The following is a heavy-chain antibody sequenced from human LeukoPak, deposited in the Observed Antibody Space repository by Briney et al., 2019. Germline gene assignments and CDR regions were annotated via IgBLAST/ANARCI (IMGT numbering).Heavy chain of an antibody. V-gene: IGHV3-30-3*01. CDR2: ISYDGSNK. Sequence: GRSLRLSCAASGFTFSSYAMHWVRQAPGKGLEWVAVISYDGSNKYYADSVKGRFTISSDNSKNTLYLQMNSLRAEDTAVYYCARDMSPYGGNRYYYYYGMDVWGQGTTVTVSS. CDR3: ARDMSPYGGNRYYYYYGMDV. J-gene: IGHJ6*02. D-gene: IGHD4-23*01. CDR1: GFTFSSYA.